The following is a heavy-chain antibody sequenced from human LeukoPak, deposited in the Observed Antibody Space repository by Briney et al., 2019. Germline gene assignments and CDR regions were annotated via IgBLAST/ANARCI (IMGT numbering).Heavy chain of an antibody. CDR2: INAGNGNT. D-gene: IGHD4-17*01. J-gene: IGHJ4*02. Sequence: ASVKVSCKASGGTFTSYAMHWVRQAPGQRLEWMGWINAGNGNTKYSQEFQGRVTITRDTSASTAYMELSSLRSEDMAVYYCARESEDDYGDYRFDYWGQGTLVTVSS. CDR1: GGTFTSYA. CDR3: ARESEDDYGDYRFDY. V-gene: IGHV1-3*03.